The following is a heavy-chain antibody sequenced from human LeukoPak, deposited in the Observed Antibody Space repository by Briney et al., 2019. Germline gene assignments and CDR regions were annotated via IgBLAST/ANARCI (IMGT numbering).Heavy chain of an antibody. D-gene: IGHD2-15*01. J-gene: IGHJ4*02. CDR3: AREGCSGGNCYIDY. Sequence: QSGRSLRLSCAASGFTFSTCEMNWVRQAPGKGLEWVSYISSSGGSIYHADSVKGRFTISRDNAKNSLYLQMNSLRAEDTAIYYCAREGCSGGNCYIDYWGQGTLVTVSS. CDR1: GFTFSTCE. V-gene: IGHV3-48*03. CDR2: ISSSGGSI.